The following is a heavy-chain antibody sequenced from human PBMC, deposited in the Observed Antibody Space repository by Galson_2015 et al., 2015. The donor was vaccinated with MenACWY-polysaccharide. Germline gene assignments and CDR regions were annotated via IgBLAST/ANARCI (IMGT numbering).Heavy chain of an antibody. J-gene: IGHJ6*02. CDR2: ISTAGDT. D-gene: IGHD6-6*01. Sequence: SLRLSCAASGFTFSNYDMHWVRQATGKGLEWISGISTAGDTYYSGSVKGRFTISRENVKNSFFLQMNSLRAGDTAVYYCARGGRAYSSSYGMDVWGQGTTVTVSS. CDR1: GFTFSNYD. CDR3: ARGGRAYSSSYGMDV. V-gene: IGHV3-13*01.